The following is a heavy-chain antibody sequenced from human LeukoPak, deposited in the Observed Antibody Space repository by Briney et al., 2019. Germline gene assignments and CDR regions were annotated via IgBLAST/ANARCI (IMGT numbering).Heavy chain of an antibody. Sequence: ASVKVSCKASGYTFTSYYMHWVRQAPGQGLEWMGIINPTAGSTSYAQKVQGRVTMTRDTSTSTVYMELSSLRSEDAAVYYCARGVDAALGAFDVWGQGTMVTVSS. CDR3: ARGVDAALGAFDV. D-gene: IGHD5-18*01. CDR1: GYTFTSYY. CDR2: INPTAGST. J-gene: IGHJ3*01. V-gene: IGHV1-46*01.